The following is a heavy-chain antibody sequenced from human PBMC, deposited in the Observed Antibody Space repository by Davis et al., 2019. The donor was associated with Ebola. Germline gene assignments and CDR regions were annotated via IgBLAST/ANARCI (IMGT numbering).Heavy chain of an antibody. V-gene: IGHV3-7*03. J-gene: IGHJ4*02. D-gene: IGHD6-13*01. CDR2: IKEDGSEK. CDR3: ARGTGAAPGIDF. Sequence: GEPLKISCEASGFTFSSYWMTWVRQAPGKGLEWVANIKEDGSEKSYVDPVKGRFTISRDNAKNSLYLQMNTLRAEDTAVYYCARGTGAAPGIDFWGQGTLVTVSS. CDR1: GFTFSSYW.